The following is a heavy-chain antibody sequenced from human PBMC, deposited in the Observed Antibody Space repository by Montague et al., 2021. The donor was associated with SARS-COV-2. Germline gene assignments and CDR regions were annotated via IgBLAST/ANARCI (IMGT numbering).Heavy chain of an antibody. J-gene: IGHJ6*03. V-gene: IGHV4-34*01. CDR1: GGSFSGYY. D-gene: IGHD2-15*01. CDR3: ARLRDEVVPSPILGIGPYFTYYYVDV. Sequence: SETLSLTCAVHGGSFSGYYWNWIRQRPGKGLEWIGEINHGGSTNYNPSLKNRLTISADTSKNQFSLKLTSVAATDTAVYYCARLRDEVVPSPILGIGPYFTYYYVDVWGKGTTVTVS. CDR2: INHGGST.